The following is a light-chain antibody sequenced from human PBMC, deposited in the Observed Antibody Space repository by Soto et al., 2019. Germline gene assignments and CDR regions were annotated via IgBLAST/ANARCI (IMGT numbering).Light chain of an antibody. J-gene: IGKJ5*01. CDR2: KAS. V-gene: IGKV1-5*03. CDR3: QQYKSYSIT. Sequence: DIQMTQSPSTLSGSVGGRVTITCRASQTISSWLAWYQQKPGKAPKLLIYKASTLKSGVPSRFSGSGSGTEFTLTISSLQPDDFATYYCQQYKSYSITFGQGTRLEIK. CDR1: QTISSW.